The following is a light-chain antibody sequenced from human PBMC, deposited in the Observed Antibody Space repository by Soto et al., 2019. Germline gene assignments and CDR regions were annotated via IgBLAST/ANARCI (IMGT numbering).Light chain of an antibody. Sequence: DIPMTQSPSSLSASVGDRVTITCRASQGISNYLVWYQQKPGKVPKLLIYAASILQSGVPSRFSGSGSGTDFTLTISSLQPEDVATYYCQKYNNAPPGYTFGQGTKLEIK. V-gene: IGKV1-27*01. J-gene: IGKJ2*01. CDR1: QGISNY. CDR2: AAS. CDR3: QKYNNAPPGYT.